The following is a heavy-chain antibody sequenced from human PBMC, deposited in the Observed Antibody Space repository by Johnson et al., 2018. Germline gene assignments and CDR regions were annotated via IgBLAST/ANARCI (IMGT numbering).Heavy chain of an antibody. V-gene: IGHV3-21*01. J-gene: IGHJ6*03. CDR1: GFIFSSYT. Sequence: VQLVETGGGQVKPGGSLRLSCAASGFIFSSYTMTWVRQAPGKGLEWVSSISSSSRYIYYADSVKGRFTISRDNAKNSLYLEMISLRAEDTAVYYCARENYVDVWGKGTTVTVSS. CDR3: ARENYVDV. CDR2: ISSSSRYI.